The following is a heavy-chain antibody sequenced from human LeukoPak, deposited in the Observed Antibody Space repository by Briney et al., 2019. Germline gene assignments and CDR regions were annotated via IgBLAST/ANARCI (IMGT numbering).Heavy chain of an antibody. CDR2: IKQDGSEK. D-gene: IGHD1-14*01. CDR1: GFTFNNYW. V-gene: IGHV3-7*01. Sequence: GGSLRLSCTASGFTFNNYWMSWVRQASGKGLEWVANIKQDGSEKYYVDSVRGRFTISRDNAKSSLFLQMNTLRAEDTAVYYCARVRYNEDVWGQGTTVTVSS. J-gene: IGHJ6*02. CDR3: ARVRYNEDV.